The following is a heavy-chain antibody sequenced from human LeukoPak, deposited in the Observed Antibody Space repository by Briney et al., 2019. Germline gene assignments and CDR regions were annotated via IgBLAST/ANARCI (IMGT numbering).Heavy chain of an antibody. V-gene: IGHV3-30-3*01. D-gene: IGHD1-26*01. CDR3: ASDHGGSLSYGVDV. CDR2: ISYDGSNK. CDR1: GFTFSSYA. J-gene: IGHJ6*02. Sequence: GGSLRLSCAASGFTFSSYAMHWVRQAPGMGLEWVAVISYDGSNKYYADSVKGRFTISRDNSKNTFYLQMNSLRAEDTAVYYCASDHGGSLSYGVDVWGQGTTVTVSS.